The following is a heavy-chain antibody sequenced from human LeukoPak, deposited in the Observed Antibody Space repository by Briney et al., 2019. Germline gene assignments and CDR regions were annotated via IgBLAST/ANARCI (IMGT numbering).Heavy chain of an antibody. CDR2: IFYSGST. CDR3: VRLEKVVVPATIDF. D-gene: IGHD2-15*01. Sequence: SETLSLTCTVSGGSISSSSYYWGWIRQPPGKGLEWIGSIFYSGSTYYNPSLKSRVTISGDTSKSQFSLKLSSVTAADTAEYYCVRLEKVVVPATIDFWGQGTLVTVSS. V-gene: IGHV4-39*01. J-gene: IGHJ4*02. CDR1: GGSISSSSYY.